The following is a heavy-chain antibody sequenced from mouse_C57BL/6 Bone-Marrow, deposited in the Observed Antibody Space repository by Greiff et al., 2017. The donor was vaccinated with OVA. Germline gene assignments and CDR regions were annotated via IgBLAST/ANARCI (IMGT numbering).Heavy chain of an antibody. J-gene: IGHJ3*01. CDR3: TGGGFAY. Sequence: VQLQKSGAELVRPGASVKLSCTASGFNIKDDYMHWVKQRPEQGLEWIGWIDPENGDTEYASKFQGKATITADTSSNTAYLQLSSLTSEDTAVYYCTGGGFAYWGQGTLVTVSA. CDR1: GFNIKDDY. V-gene: IGHV14-4*01. CDR2: IDPENGDT.